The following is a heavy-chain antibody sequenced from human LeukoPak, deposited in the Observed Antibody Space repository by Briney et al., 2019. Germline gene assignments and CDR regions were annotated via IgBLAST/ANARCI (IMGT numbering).Heavy chain of an antibody. CDR1: GFTFSNYA. CDR2: IKQDGSEK. Sequence: GRSLRLSCAASGFTFSNYAMHWVRQPPGKGLEWVANIKQDGSEKYYVDSVKGRFTISRDNAENSLYLQMNNLRVEDMAVYYCVRSLSLAYWGQGALVTVSS. J-gene: IGHJ4*02. CDR3: VRSLSLAY. V-gene: IGHV3-7*01. D-gene: IGHD3-16*01.